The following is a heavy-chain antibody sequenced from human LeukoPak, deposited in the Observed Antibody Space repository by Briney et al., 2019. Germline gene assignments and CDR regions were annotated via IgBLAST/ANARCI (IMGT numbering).Heavy chain of an antibody. J-gene: IGHJ4*02. D-gene: IGHD2-15*01. Sequence: PSGTLSLTCGVSGGPIDITNYWSWVRQAPGKGLEWIGEISHDGTTNYNLSLRSRVAMSLDRANNQFSLSLTSVTAADTAVYYCTRENRPYCPFAFWGQGVLVTVSS. CDR1: GGPIDITNY. CDR2: ISHDGTT. V-gene: IGHV4-4*02. CDR3: TRENRPYCPFAF.